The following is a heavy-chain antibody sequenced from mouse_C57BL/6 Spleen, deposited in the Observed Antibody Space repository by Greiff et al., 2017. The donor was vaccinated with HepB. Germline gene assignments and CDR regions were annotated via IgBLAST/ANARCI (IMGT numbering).Heavy chain of an antibody. J-gene: IGHJ4*01. CDR2: IDPNSGGT. CDR3: ARYYGSSYKGMDY. V-gene: IGHV1-72*01. D-gene: IGHD1-1*01. Sequence: QVQLKQPGAELVKPGASVKLSCKASGYTFTSYWMHWVKQRPGRGLEWIGRIDPNSGGTKYNEKFKSKATLTVDKPSSTAYMQLSSLTSEDSAVYYCARYYGSSYKGMDYWGQGTSVTVSS. CDR1: GYTFTSYW.